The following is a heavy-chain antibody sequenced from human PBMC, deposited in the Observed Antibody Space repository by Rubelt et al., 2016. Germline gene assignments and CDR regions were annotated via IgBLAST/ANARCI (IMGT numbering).Heavy chain of an antibody. CDR2: VSSDGANE. D-gene: IGHD6-6*01. CDR1: GFTFSSYG. J-gene: IGHJ4*02. CDR3: AKEGSIADDY. Sequence: QVQLVESGGGVVHPGRSLRLSCSASGFTFSSYGMHWVRPAPGKGLEWVAVVSSDGANEHYADSVRGRFTISRDNSKTKLYLQMNSLRAEDTAVYYCAKEGSIADDYWGQGTLVTVSS. V-gene: IGHV3-30*18.